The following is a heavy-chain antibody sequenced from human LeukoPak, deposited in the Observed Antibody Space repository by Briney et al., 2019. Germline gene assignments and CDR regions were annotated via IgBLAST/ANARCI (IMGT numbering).Heavy chain of an antibody. CDR3: AREGESITMIVVVRQDAFDI. V-gene: IGHV3-74*01. CDR2: INSDGSST. Sequence: GGSLRLSCAASGFTFSSYWMHWVRQAPGKGLVWVSRINSDGSSTSYADSVKGRFTISRDNAKNTLYLQMNSLRAEDTAVYYCAREGESITMIVVVRQDAFDIWGQGTMVTVSS. J-gene: IGHJ3*02. D-gene: IGHD3-22*01. CDR1: GFTFSSYW.